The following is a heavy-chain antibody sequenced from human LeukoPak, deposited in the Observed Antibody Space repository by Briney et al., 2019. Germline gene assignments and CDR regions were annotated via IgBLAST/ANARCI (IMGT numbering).Heavy chain of an antibody. D-gene: IGHD6-6*01. CDR3: ARDYSSSSWSIFGP. CDR1: GFTFSSYS. V-gene: IGHV3-21*01. J-gene: IGHJ5*02. Sequence: GGSLRLSCAASGFTFSSYSMNWVRQAPGKGLEWVSSISSSSYIYYADSVKGRFTVSRDNAKNSLYLQMNSLRAEDTAVYYCARDYSSSSWSIFGPWGQGTLVTVSS. CDR2: ISSSSYI.